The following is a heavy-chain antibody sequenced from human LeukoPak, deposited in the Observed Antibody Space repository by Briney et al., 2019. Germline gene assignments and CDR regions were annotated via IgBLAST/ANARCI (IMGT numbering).Heavy chain of an antibody. J-gene: IGHJ6*03. CDR1: GGSISSYY. Sequence: SETLSLTCTVSGGSISSYYWSWIRQPPGKGLEWIGYIYYSGSTNYNPSLKSRVTISVDTSKNQFSLKLSSVTSADTAVYYCAREGKDIVVVPAAMRYYYYMDVWGKGTTVTISS. CDR3: AREGKDIVVVPAAMRYYYYMDV. V-gene: IGHV4-59*01. D-gene: IGHD2-2*01. CDR2: IYYSGST.